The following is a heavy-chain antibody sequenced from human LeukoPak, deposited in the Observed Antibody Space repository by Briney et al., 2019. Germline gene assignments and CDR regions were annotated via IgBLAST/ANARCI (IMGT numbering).Heavy chain of an antibody. CDR2: ISYDGSNK. CDR1: GFTFSSYG. D-gene: IGHD3-9*01. Sequence: QPGRSLRLSCAASGFTFSSYGMHWVRQAPGKGLEWVAVISYDGSNKYYADSVKGRFTVSRDDPKNTLYLQMNTLRVEDTAVYYCAKWGDYDILTGYYDSDYWGHGTLVTVSS. J-gene: IGHJ4*01. V-gene: IGHV3-30*18. CDR3: AKWGDYDILTGYYDSDY.